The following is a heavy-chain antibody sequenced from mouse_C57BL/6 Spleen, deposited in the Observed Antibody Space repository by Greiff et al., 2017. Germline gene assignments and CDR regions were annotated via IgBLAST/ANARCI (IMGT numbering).Heavy chain of an antibody. J-gene: IGHJ2*01. CDR1: GFNIKNTY. V-gene: IGHV14-3*01. D-gene: IGHD4-1*01. CDR2: IDPANGNT. Sequence: EVQLQQSVAELVRPGASVKLSCTASGFNIKNTYMHCVKQRPEQGLEWIGRIDPANGNTKYAPKFQGKATITADTSSNTAYLQLSSLTSEDTAIXYCAREAGTNYFDYWGQGTTLTVSS. CDR3: AREAGTNYFDY.